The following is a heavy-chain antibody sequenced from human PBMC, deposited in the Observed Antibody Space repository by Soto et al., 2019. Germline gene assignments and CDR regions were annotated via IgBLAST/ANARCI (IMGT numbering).Heavy chain of an antibody. J-gene: IGHJ4*02. D-gene: IGHD4-17*01. CDR2: TSYDGNSK. CDR3: AKVEVYGHNVPDY. V-gene: IGHV3-30*18. Sequence: HPGGSLRLSCAASGFTFRNYGMHWVRQAPGKGLEWVASTSYDGNSKNYADSVKGRFTISKDNSKNTLYLQLNSLRPEDSAVYYCAKVEVYGHNVPDYWGQGTLVTVSS. CDR1: GFTFRNYG.